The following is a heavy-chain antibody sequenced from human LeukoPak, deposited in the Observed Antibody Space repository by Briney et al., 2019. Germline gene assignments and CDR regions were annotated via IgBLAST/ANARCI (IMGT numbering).Heavy chain of an antibody. D-gene: IGHD1-26*01. CDR3: AGVSGSLDY. Sequence: PSETLSLTCTVSGGSISSYYWSWIRQPPVKGLEWIGYIYYGGSTDYNPSLKSRVTISVDTSKDQFSLKLSSVTAADTAVYYCAGVSGSLDYWGQGTLVTVSS. CDR1: GGSISSYY. V-gene: IGHV4-59*01. J-gene: IGHJ4*02. CDR2: IYYGGST.